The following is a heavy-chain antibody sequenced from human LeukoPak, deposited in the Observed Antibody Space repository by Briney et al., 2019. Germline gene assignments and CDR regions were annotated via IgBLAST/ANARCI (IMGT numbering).Heavy chain of an antibody. CDR1: GYSFTSYW. J-gene: IGHJ4*02. CDR2: IYPGASDT. D-gene: IGHD5-18*01. Sequence: GESLKISCKCSGYSFTSYWIGWVRQMPGKGLEWMGIIYPGASDTRYSPSFQGQVTISADKSINTAYLQWSSLKASDTAIYYCARRGSSYEFFDSWGQGTLVTVSS. CDR3: ARRGSSYEFFDS. V-gene: IGHV5-51*01.